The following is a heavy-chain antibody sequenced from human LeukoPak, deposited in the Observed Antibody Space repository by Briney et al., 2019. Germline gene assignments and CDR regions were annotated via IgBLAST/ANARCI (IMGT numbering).Heavy chain of an antibody. V-gene: IGHV3-64*01. J-gene: IGHJ6*04. Sequence: GGSLRLSCAGSGFTFSSYAIHWVRQAPGKGLEYVSTISSKGDNIFYANSVKGRFTISRDNSKNTVYLQMGSLRAEDMAVYYCGRVRISAARGYMDVWGKGTAVTVSS. CDR1: GFTFSSYA. CDR3: GRVRISAARGYMDV. D-gene: IGHD6-13*01. CDR2: ISSKGDNI.